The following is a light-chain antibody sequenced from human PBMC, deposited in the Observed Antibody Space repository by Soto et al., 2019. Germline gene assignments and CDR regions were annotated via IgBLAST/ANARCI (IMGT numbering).Light chain of an antibody. CDR3: QQFSSYPLT. V-gene: IGKV3-15*01. CDR1: QSVSSN. Sequence: EILMTQSPATLSVSPGERATLSCRASQSVSSNLAWYQQKPGQAPRLLIYGASTRDTGIPARFSGSGSGTDFTLTISRLEPEDFSVYYCQQFSSYPLTFGGGTKVDIK. CDR2: GAS. J-gene: IGKJ4*01.